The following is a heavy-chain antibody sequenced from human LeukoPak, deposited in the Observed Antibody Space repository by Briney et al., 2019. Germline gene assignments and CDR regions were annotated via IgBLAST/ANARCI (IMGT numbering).Heavy chain of an antibody. CDR1: GFTFSDSA. D-gene: IGHD4-11*01. Sequence: PGGSLRLSCAASGFTFSDSAFHWVRQASGKGLEWVSYISSSSSIIYYADSVKGRFTISRDNAKNSLYLQMNSLRDEDTAVYYCARGSYRGWGQGTLVTVSS. CDR3: ARGSYRG. V-gene: IGHV3-48*02. CDR2: ISSSSSII. J-gene: IGHJ4*02.